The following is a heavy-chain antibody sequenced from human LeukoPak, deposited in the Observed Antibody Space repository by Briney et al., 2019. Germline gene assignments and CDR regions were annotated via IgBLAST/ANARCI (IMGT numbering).Heavy chain of an antibody. D-gene: IGHD7-27*01. CDR3: ARDRVHEELGTFDY. CDR1: GGSISSYY. J-gene: IGHJ4*02. Sequence: SETLSLTCTVSGGSISSYYWSWIRQPPGKGLEWVGYIYYSGSTNYNPSLKSRVTISVDTSKNQFSLKPSSVTAADTAVYYCARDRVHEELGTFDYWGQGTLVTVSS. V-gene: IGHV4-59*01. CDR2: IYYSGST.